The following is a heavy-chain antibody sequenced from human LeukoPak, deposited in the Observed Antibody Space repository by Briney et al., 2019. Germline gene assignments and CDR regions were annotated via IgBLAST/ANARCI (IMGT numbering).Heavy chain of an antibody. CDR1: GGSFSGYY. D-gene: IGHD3-22*01. J-gene: IGHJ4*02. Sequence: SETLSLTCAVYGGSFSGYYWSWIRQPPGKGLEWIGEINHSGSTNYDPSLKSRVTISVDTPKNQFSLKLSSVTAADTAVYYCARRDYYDSRGFGYWGQGTLVTVSS. V-gene: IGHV4-34*01. CDR2: INHSGST. CDR3: ARRDYYDSRGFGY.